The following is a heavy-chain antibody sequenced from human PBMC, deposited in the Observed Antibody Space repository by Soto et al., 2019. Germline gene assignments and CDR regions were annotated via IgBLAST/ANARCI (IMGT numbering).Heavy chain of an antibody. CDR3: AGQLWNTNY. CDR1: GLTFSEYG. V-gene: IGHV3-23*01. CDR2: INDMGRNT. Sequence: GGSLRLSCAVSGLTFSEYGMAWVRQTPGRGLEWVSSINDMGRNTHYADSVNGRFTISRDNSKNTLSLQMDSLRADDTAVYYCAGQLWNTNYWGQGTLVTVSS. D-gene: IGHD1-1*01. J-gene: IGHJ4*02.